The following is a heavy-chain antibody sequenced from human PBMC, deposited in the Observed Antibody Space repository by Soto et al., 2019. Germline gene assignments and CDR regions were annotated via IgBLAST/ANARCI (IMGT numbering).Heavy chain of an antibody. J-gene: IGHJ4*02. D-gene: IGHD6-13*01. CDR3: ARDFTKSSSWPYYFDY. CDR2: ISAYSGST. Sequence: QVQLVQSGAEVKKPGASVKVSCKASGYTFTTYGISWVRKAPGQGLEWMGWISAYSGSTKFAQKLKGIVTMTTDTSTTTAYMELRSLTSDETAVYYCARDFTKSSSWPYYFDYWGQGTLVTVSS. CDR1: GYTFTTYG. V-gene: IGHV1-18*01.